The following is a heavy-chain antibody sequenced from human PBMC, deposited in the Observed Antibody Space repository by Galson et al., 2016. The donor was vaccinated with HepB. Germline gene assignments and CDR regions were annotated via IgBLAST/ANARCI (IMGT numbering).Heavy chain of an antibody. CDR1: GYTFSNYW. CDR3: ARPPYYDILAASSSFDS. D-gene: IGHD3-9*01. V-gene: IGHV5-51*01. CDR2: IYPGDSDT. J-gene: IGHJ4*02. Sequence: QSGAEVKKPGESLRISCKGSGYTFSNYWIGWVRQLPGRGLEWMGIIYPGDSDTRYSPSFQGQVTISADKSIPTAYLQWSSLKASDTAIYYCARPPYYDILAASSSFDSWGQRTLATVSS.